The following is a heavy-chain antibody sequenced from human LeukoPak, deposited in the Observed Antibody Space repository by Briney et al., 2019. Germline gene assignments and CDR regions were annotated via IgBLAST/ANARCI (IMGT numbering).Heavy chain of an antibody. CDR1: GGSISSGGYS. CDR2: IYHSGST. J-gene: IGHJ5*02. D-gene: IGHD4-17*01. V-gene: IGHV4-30-2*01. CDR3: ARHRPTAGNSWFDP. Sequence: ASETLSLTCAVSGGSISSGGYSWSWIRQPPGKGLEWIGYIYHSGSTYYNPSLKSRVTISVDRSKNQFSLKLTSVTAADTAVYYCARHRPTAGNSWFDPWGQGTLVTVSS.